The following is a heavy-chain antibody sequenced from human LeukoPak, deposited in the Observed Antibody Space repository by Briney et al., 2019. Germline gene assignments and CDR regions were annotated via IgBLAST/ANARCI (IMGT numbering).Heavy chain of an antibody. Sequence: PGRSRRLSCTASGFTFTSYAMHWLRQAPGKGLEWVAVISYDGSNKYFADSVKGRFTISRDNSKNTLYLQMNSLRTEDTAMYYCARADGSGSYYSVPFDWGQGTLVTVSS. D-gene: IGHD3-10*01. J-gene: IGHJ4*02. CDR3: ARADGSGSYYSVPFD. CDR1: GFTFTSYA. V-gene: IGHV3-30*04. CDR2: ISYDGSNK.